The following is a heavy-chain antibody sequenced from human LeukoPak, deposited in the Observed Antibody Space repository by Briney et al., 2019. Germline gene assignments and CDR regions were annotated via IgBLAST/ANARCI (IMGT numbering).Heavy chain of an antibody. CDR3: ARVEGDSSSWYEYNWFDP. D-gene: IGHD6-13*01. CDR2: TYYRSKWYN. Sequence: SQTLSLTCAISGDSVSSNSAAWNWIRQSPSRGLEWLGRTYYRSKWYNDYAVSVKSQITINPDTSKNQFSLQLNSVTPEDTAVYYCARVEGDSSSWYEYNWFDPWGQGTLVTVSS. V-gene: IGHV6-1*01. CDR1: GDSVSSNSAA. J-gene: IGHJ5*02.